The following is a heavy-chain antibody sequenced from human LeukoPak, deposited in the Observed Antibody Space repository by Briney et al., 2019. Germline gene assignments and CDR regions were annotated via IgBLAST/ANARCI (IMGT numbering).Heavy chain of an antibody. CDR3: AKDRDTYSSSWYYFDY. V-gene: IGHV3-30*19. J-gene: IGHJ4*02. CDR2: ISYDGSNK. Sequence: TGGSLRLSCAASGFTFSSYGMHWVRQAPGKGLGWVAVISYDGSNKYYADSVKGRFTISRDNSKNTLYLQMNSLRAEDTAVYYCAKDRDTYSSSWYYFDYWGQGTLVTVSS. D-gene: IGHD6-13*01. CDR1: GFTFSSYG.